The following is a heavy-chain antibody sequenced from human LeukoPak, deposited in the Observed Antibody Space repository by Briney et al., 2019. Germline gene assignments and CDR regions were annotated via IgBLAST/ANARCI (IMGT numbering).Heavy chain of an antibody. D-gene: IGHD4-17*01. CDR2: ISSSSSTI. V-gene: IGHV3-48*01. J-gene: IGHJ3*02. CDR1: GFTFSSYS. Sequence: GGSLRLSWAASGFTFSSYSMNWVRQAPGKGLEWVSYISSSSSTIYYADSVKGRFTISRDNAKNSLYLQMNSLRAEDTAVYYSARPQDYGDYLFNAFDIWGQGTMVTVPS. CDR3: ARPQDYGDYLFNAFDI.